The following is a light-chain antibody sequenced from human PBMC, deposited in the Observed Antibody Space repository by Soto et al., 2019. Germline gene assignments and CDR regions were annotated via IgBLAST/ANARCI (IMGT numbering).Light chain of an antibody. Sequence: FQMTQSPSSLSASVGDRVSITCRASQSFSTYLAWYQQKPGKVPKLLISGISTLQSGVPSRFSGSGYGTEFTLTISNLQPEDVATYYCQKYNTVPLTFGGGTKVDIK. CDR2: GIS. CDR1: QSFSTY. V-gene: IGKV1-27*01. CDR3: QKYNTVPLT. J-gene: IGKJ4*01.